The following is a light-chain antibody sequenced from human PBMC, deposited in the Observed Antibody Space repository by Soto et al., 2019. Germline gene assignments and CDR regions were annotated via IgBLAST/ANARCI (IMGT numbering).Light chain of an antibody. CDR2: DAS. V-gene: IGKV1-33*01. CDR1: QDISNR. J-gene: IGKJ2*01. CDR3: QNCFTVPYT. Sequence: DIQMTQSPSSLSASVGDRITITCQASQDISNRLNWYHQKPGKAPNLLIYDASNLAAGVPSGFSGSGSGTHLTFTITSLQPEDIGTYYCQNCFTVPYTFGQGTKVDIK.